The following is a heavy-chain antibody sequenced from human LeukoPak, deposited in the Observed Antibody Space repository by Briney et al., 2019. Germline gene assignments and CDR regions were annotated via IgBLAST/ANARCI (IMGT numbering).Heavy chain of an antibody. CDR2: IRSKANSYAT. CDR3: TRDYGVLFDY. Sequence: PGGSLRLSCAASGFTFSGSAIHWVRQASEKGLEWVGRIRSKANSYATSSAASVKGRFTISRDDSKNTAYLQMNSLKTEDTAVYYCTRDYGVLFDYWGQGTLVTVSS. V-gene: IGHV3-73*01. J-gene: IGHJ4*02. D-gene: IGHD4-17*01. CDR1: GFTFSGSA.